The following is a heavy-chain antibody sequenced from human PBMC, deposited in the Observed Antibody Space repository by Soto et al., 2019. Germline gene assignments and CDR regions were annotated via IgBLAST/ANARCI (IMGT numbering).Heavy chain of an antibody. CDR1: GYTFTSYG. CDR2: ISAYNGNT. D-gene: IGHD6-19*01. CDR3: ARDPSPLAVAGTRAFDI. J-gene: IGHJ3*02. Sequence: ASVKVSCKASGYTFTSYGISWVRQAPGQGLEWMGWISAYNGNTNYAQKLQGRVTMTTDTSTSTAYMELSRLRSDDTAVYYCARDPSPLAVAGTRAFDIWGQGTMVTVSS. V-gene: IGHV1-18*01.